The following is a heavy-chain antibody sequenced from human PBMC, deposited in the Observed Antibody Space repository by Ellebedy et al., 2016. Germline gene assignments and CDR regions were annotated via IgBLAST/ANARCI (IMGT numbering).Heavy chain of an antibody. CDR3: ARVGRAAGLLNTVY. D-gene: IGHD6-13*01. J-gene: IGHJ4*02. Sequence: ASVKVSCXASGYTFTPYHMHWVRQAPGQGLEWMGTINPSGGSTRYAQKFQGRVTMTRDTSTSTVYMELSSLRSEDTAVYYCARVGRAAGLLNTVYWGQGTLVTVSS. CDR2: INPSGGST. CDR1: GYTFTPYH. V-gene: IGHV1-46*01.